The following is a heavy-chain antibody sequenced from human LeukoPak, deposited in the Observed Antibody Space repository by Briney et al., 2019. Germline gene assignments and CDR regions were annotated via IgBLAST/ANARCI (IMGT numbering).Heavy chain of an antibody. CDR1: GYTFTGYY. CDR3: ARDNDLRPIVGATTFPNEFDY. Sequence: GASVKVSCKPSGYTFTGYYLHWVRQAPGQGLEWMGRINPSTGGTNYAQNFQGRVTMTRDASISTAYMELSRLTSDGTAVYYCARDNDLRPIVGATTFPNEFDYWGQGNLVTVSS. CDR2: INPSTGGT. J-gene: IGHJ4*02. D-gene: IGHD1-26*01. V-gene: IGHV1-2*06.